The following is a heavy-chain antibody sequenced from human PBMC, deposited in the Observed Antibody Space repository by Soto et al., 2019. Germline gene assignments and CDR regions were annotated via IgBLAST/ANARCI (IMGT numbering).Heavy chain of an antibody. V-gene: IGHV3-74*01. Sequence: EVQLVESGGGPAQFGGSLRLSCAASGFTFSNYWMHWVRQVPGKGLVWASRIKGDETSTGYADSVKGRFTIFRDNVKNTLYLQMNSLRAEDTAVYYCARGVSGYYGFDYWGQGTLVPVSS. CDR3: ARGVSGYYGFDY. J-gene: IGHJ4*02. CDR2: IKGDETST. CDR1: GFTFSNYW. D-gene: IGHD5-12*01.